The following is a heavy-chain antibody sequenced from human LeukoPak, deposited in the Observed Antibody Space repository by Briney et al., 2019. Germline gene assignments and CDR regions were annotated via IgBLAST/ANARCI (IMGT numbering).Heavy chain of an antibody. D-gene: IGHD3-9*01. CDR1: GFAFSNYA. Sequence: GASLRLSCAASGFAFSNYAMSWVRQAPGKGLEWVSAITGSGSGIYYADSMKSRFTISRDNSKNTLYLQINSLRAEDTAVYYCAKWGDYDVLTGYYVSDYWGQGTLVTVSS. J-gene: IGHJ4*02. CDR3: AKWGDYDVLTGYYVSDY. CDR2: ITGSGSGI. V-gene: IGHV3-23*01.